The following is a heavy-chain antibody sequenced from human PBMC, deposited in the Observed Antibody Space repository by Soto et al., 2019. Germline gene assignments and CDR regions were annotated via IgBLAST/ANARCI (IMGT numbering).Heavy chain of an antibody. Sequence: QVQLVESGGGVVQPGRSLRLSCAASGFTFSSYAMHWVRQAPGKGLEWVAVISYDGSNKYYADSAKGRFTISRDNSKNTLYLQMNSLRAEDTAVYYCAREGGWLQSYWYFDLWGRGTLVTVSS. CDR2: ISYDGSNK. CDR3: AREGGWLQSYWYFDL. V-gene: IGHV3-30-3*01. D-gene: IGHD5-12*01. J-gene: IGHJ2*01. CDR1: GFTFSSYA.